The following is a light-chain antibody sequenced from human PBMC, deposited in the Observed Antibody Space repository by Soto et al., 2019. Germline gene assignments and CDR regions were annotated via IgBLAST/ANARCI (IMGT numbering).Light chain of an antibody. J-gene: IGKJ1*01. Sequence: DIQMTQSPSTLSGSVGDRVTITCRASQTISSWLAWYQQKPGKAPKLLIYNASTLESGVPSRCSGSGSGTEFTLTIRSLQPDDFATYYCQQYNSYWTFGQGTKVDIK. V-gene: IGKV1-5*03. CDR3: QQYNSYWT. CDR1: QTISSW. CDR2: NAS.